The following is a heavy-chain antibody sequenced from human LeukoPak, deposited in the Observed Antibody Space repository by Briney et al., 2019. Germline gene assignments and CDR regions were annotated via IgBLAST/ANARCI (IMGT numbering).Heavy chain of an antibody. J-gene: IGHJ6*03. CDR2: INHSGST. V-gene: IGHV4-34*01. CDR3: ARGPGHFYYYMDV. CDR1: GGSFSGYY. Sequence: SETLSLTCAVYGGSFSGYYWTYIRQPPGKGLELIGEINHSGSTNYNPSLKSRVTISVDTSKNQLSLRLTSVTAADTAVYYCARGPGHFYYYMDVWGKGTTVTVSS.